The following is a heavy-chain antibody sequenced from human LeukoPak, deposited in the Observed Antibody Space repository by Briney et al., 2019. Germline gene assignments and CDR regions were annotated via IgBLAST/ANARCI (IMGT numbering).Heavy chain of an antibody. CDR2: IYYSGTT. J-gene: IGHJ4*02. Sequence: SETLSLTCTVSGGSISPYYWNWIRQPPGKGLEWIGYIYYSGTTNYNPSLKSRVTISVDTSKNQFSLKLSTVTAADTAVYYCARGLWFGDYYFDYWGQGTLVTVSS. CDR3: ARGLWFGDYYFDY. V-gene: IGHV4-59*01. CDR1: GGSISPYY. D-gene: IGHD3-10*01.